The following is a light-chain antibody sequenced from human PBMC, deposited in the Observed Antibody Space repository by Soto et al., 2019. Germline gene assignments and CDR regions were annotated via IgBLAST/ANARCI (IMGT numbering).Light chain of an antibody. V-gene: IGLV1-51*02. CDR2: ENN. Sequence: QSVLTQPPSVSAAPGQKVTISCSGSSSNIGNNYVSWYQQLPGSAPKLLIYENNKRPSGIPDRFSGSKSGTSATLGITGLQTEDEADYYCGTWDGSLSAVVFGGGTKLTVL. CDR1: SSNIGNNY. J-gene: IGLJ2*01. CDR3: GTWDGSLSAVV.